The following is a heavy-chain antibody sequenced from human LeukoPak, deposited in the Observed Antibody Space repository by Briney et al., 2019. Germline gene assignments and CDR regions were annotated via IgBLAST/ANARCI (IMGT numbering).Heavy chain of an antibody. J-gene: IGHJ6*02. D-gene: IGHD3-9*01. Sequence: SETLSLTCTVSGGSISSYYWSWIRQPPGKGLEWIGYIYYSGSTNYNPSLKSRVTISVDTSENQFSLKLSSVTAADTAVYYCARQSSDILTGYYRGPYYYYGMDVWGQGTTVTVSS. V-gene: IGHV4-59*08. CDR1: GGSISSYY. CDR2: IYYSGST. CDR3: ARQSSDILTGYYRGPYYYYGMDV.